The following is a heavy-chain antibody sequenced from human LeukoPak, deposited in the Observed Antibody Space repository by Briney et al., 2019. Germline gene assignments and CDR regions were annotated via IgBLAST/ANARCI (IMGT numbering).Heavy chain of an antibody. Sequence: GESLKISCQGSGCIFTSYWIGRGRQLPGKGLEWMGIIYPGDYDTRHRPSFQRQVTLSADKSISTAYLQWSSLKASDTAMYYCARVTSGYGKSNWFDRWGEGTLVTVSS. V-gene: IGHV5-51*01. J-gene: IGHJ5*02. CDR3: ARVTSGYGKSNWFDR. CDR2: IYPGDYDT. D-gene: IGHD5-12*01. CDR1: GCIFTSYW.